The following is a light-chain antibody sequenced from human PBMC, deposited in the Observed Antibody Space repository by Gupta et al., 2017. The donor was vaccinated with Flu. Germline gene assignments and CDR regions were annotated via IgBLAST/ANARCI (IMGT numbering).Light chain of an antibody. CDR2: KNN. CDR1: SSNIGSDY. Sequence: RVTISCSGSSSNIGSDYVHWYQQLQGTEPKLLIYKNNQRPSGVPDRFAGSKAGTSASLAIRGLRSEDEADYYCTEWDDSLSGYVFGAGTKITVL. V-gene: IGLV1-47*01. CDR3: TEWDDSLSGYV. J-gene: IGLJ1*01.